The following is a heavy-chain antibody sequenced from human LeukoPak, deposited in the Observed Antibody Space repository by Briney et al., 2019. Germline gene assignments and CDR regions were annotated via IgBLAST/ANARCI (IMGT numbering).Heavy chain of an antibody. CDR2: IYYSGST. J-gene: IGHJ3*02. CDR1: GGSISSSSYY. Sequence: SETLSLTCTVSGGSISSSSYYWGWIRQPPGQGLEWIGSIYYSGSTYYNPSLKSRVTISVDTSKNQFSLKLSSVTAPDTAVYYCARGDPDLPGAFDIWGQGTMVTVSS. CDR3: ARGDPDLPGAFDI. V-gene: IGHV4-39*07. D-gene: IGHD2-21*02.